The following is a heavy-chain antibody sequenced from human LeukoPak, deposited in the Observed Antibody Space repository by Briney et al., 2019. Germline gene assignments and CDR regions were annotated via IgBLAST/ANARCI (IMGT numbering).Heavy chain of an antibody. J-gene: IGHJ6*02. V-gene: IGHV1-2*02. CDR2: INPNSGGT. CDR1: GYTFTGYY. Sequence: AAVKVSFKASGYTFTGYYMHWVRQAPGQGLEWMGWINPNSGGTNYAQKFQGRVTMTRDTSISTAYMELSRLRSDDTAVYYCARKTMVRGVYGMDVWGQGTTVTVSS. CDR3: ARKTMVRGVYGMDV. D-gene: IGHD3-10*01.